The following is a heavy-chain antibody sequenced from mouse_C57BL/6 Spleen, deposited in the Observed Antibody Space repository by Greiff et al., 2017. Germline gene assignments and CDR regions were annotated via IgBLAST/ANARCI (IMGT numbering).Heavy chain of an antibody. CDR3: ARDYGSSYVDYFDY. V-gene: IGHV1-55*01. J-gene: IGHJ2*01. Sequence: QVHVKQPGAELVKPGASVKMSCKASGYTFTSYWITWVKQRPGQGLEWIGDIYPGSGSTNYNEKFKSKATLTVDTSSSTAYMQLSSLTSEDSAVYYCARDYGSSYVDYFDYWGQGTTLTVSS. D-gene: IGHD1-1*01. CDR2: IYPGSGST. CDR1: GYTFTSYW.